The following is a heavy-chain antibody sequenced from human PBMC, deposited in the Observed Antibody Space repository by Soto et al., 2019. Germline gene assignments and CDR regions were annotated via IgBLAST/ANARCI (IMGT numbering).Heavy chain of an antibody. CDR1: GFTFSTYS. D-gene: IGHD1-26*01. CDR3: ARAVGPFDY. J-gene: IGHJ4*02. V-gene: IGHV3-33*08. CDR2: IWYDGSNK. Sequence: GGSLRLSCAASGFTFSTYSMNWVRQAPGKGLEWVAVIWYDGSNKYYVDSVKGRFTISRDNSKNTLYLQMNSLRVEDTAVYYCARAVGPFDYWGQGTLVTVSS.